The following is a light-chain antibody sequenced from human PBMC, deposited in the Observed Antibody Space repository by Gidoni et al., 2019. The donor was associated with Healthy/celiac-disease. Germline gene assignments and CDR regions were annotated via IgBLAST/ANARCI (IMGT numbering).Light chain of an antibody. CDR3: QQSYSTVLT. CDR2: AAS. J-gene: IGKJ4*01. CDR1: QSISSY. Sequence: DIQMTQSPSSLSASVGDRVTITCRASQSISSYLSCYQQKPGKAPKLLIYAASSLQSGVPSRFSGSGSGTDFTLTISSLQPADFATYYCQQSYSTVLTFGGGTKVEIK. V-gene: IGKV1-39*01.